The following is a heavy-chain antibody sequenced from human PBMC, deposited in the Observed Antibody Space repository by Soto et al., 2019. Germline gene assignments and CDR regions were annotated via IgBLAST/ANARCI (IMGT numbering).Heavy chain of an antibody. V-gene: IGHV4-4*07. CDR1: GASISDFY. J-gene: IGHJ4*02. CDR3: ARGREYYDSSGYHYYFDY. D-gene: IGHD3-22*01. Sequence: SETLSLTCSVSGASISDFYWSWIRQSAGKGLEWIGRLYTRGTTDYNPSLKSRVTISVDTSRIQFSLKLSSVTAADTAVYYCARGREYYDSSGYHYYFDYWGQGTLVTVSS. CDR2: LYTRGTT.